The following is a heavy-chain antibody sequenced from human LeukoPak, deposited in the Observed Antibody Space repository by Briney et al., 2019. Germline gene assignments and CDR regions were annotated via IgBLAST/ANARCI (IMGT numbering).Heavy chain of an antibody. CDR2: IKQDGSEK. D-gene: IGHD3-22*01. V-gene: IGHV3-7*01. J-gene: IGHJ3*02. CDR3: ARVVITLDAFDN. CDR1: GFNFSHYG. Sequence: PGGSLRLSCVTSGFNFSHYGMHWVRQAPGKGLEWVANIKQDGSEKYYVDSVKGRFTISRDNAKNSLYLQMNSLRAEDTAVYYCARVVITLDAFDNWGQGTMVTVSS.